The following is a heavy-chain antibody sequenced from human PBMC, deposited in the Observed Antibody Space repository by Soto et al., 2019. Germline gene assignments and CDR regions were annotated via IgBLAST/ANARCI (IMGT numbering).Heavy chain of an antibody. CDR3: ARGGYYYDSSGHDAFDI. V-gene: IGHV1-8*01. J-gene: IGHJ3*02. Sequence: ASVKDSCKASGYTFTSYYINWVRQATGQGLEWMGWMNPNSGNPGYAQKFQGRVTMTRNTSISTAYMELSSLRSEDTAVYYCARGGYYYDSSGHDAFDIWGQGTMVTVSS. CDR1: GYTFTSYY. D-gene: IGHD3-22*01. CDR2: MNPNSGNP.